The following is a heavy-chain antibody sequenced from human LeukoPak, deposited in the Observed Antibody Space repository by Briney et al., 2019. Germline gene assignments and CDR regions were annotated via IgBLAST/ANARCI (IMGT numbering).Heavy chain of an antibody. V-gene: IGHV4-59*01. CDR3: ARDSSGYYYGIFDY. J-gene: IGHJ4*02. Sequence: SETLSLTCTVSGGSISSYYWSWIRQPPGKGLEWIGYIYYSGSTNYNPSLKSQVTISVDTSKNQFSLKLSSVTAADTAVYYCARDSSGYYYGIFDYWGQGTLVTVSS. CDR2: IYYSGST. D-gene: IGHD3-22*01. CDR1: GGSISSYY.